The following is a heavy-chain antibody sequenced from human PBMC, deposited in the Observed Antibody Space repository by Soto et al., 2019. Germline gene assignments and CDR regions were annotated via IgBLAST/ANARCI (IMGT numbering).Heavy chain of an antibody. CDR1: GFTFSNAW. Sequence: GGSLRLSCAASGFTFSNAWMNWVRQAPGKGLEWVGRIKSKADGGTTDYAAPVKGRFTISRDDSKNTLYLQMNSLKTEDTAVYYCTTVIITMVRGVPNWFDPWGQGTLVTVSS. V-gene: IGHV3-15*07. J-gene: IGHJ5*02. CDR3: TTVIITMVRGVPNWFDP. CDR2: IKSKADGGTT. D-gene: IGHD3-10*01.